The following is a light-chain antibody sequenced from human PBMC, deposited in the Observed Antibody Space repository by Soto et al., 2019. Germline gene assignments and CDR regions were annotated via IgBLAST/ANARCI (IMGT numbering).Light chain of an antibody. CDR2: DAS. J-gene: IGKJ1*01. CDR1: QSVSSY. Sequence: EIVLTQSPATLSLSPGERATLSCRASQSVSSYLAWYQQKSGQAPRLLIYDASNRATGIPARFSGSGSGTDFTLTISSLEAEDFAVYYCQQRRSWPRAFGQGTKVDTK. CDR3: QQRRSWPRA. V-gene: IGKV3-11*01.